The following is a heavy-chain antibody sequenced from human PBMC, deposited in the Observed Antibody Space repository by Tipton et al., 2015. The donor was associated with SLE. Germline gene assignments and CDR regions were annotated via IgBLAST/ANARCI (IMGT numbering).Heavy chain of an antibody. Sequence: TLSLTCTVSGGSISSGSYYWGWIRQPPGKGLEWIGSIYYSGSTYYNPSLKSRVTISVDTSKNQFSLKLSSVTAADTAVYYCASTIGYSYGYGALDYWGQGTLVTVSS. D-gene: IGHD5-18*01. J-gene: IGHJ4*02. CDR1: GGSISSGSYY. V-gene: IGHV4-39*07. CDR2: IYYSGST. CDR3: ASTIGYSYGYGALDY.